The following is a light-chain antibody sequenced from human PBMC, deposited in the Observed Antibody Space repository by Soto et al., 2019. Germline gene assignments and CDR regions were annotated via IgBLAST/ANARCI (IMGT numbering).Light chain of an antibody. Sequence: QSVLTQPASVSGSPGQSITISCTGTSSDVGGYNYISWYRQDPGKAPKLIIYDVSNRPSGVSNRFSGSKSGNTASLTISGLQAEDEAAYYCSSYTTSSTLVFGGGTKLTVL. V-gene: IGLV2-14*01. CDR3: SSYTTSSTLV. CDR2: DVS. CDR1: SSDVGGYNY. J-gene: IGLJ2*01.